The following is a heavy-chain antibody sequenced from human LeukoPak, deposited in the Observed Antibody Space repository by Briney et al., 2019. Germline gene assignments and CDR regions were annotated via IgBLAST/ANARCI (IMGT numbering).Heavy chain of an antibody. Sequence: SETLSLTCTVSGGSISNYYWNWIRQPPGKGLEWIGYIYYTGSTNYNPSLKSRVTMSVDTSKNQFSLNLRSVTPEDTAVYYCARPPHYYDTSGYSVWGQGTLVTVSS. CDR2: IYYTGST. CDR3: ARPPHYYDTSGYSV. CDR1: GGSISNYY. V-gene: IGHV4-59*01. J-gene: IGHJ4*02. D-gene: IGHD3-22*01.